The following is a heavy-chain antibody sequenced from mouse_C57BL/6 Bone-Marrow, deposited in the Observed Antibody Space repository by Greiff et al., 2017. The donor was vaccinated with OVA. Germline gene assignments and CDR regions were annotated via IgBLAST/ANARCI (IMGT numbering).Heavy chain of an antibody. Sequence: EVKVVESEGGLVQPGSSMKLSCTASGFTFSDYYMAWVRQVPEKGLEWVANINYDGSSTYYLDSLKSRFIISRDNAKTILYLQMSSLKSEDTATYYCARGGRVYWYFDVWGTGTTVTVSS. V-gene: IGHV5-16*01. CDR2: INYDGSST. CDR3: ARGGRVYWYFDV. J-gene: IGHJ1*03. CDR1: GFTFSDYY.